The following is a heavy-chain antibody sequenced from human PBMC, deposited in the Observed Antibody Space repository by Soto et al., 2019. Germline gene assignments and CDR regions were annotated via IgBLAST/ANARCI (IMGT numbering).Heavy chain of an antibody. CDR1: GYSFTGYW. J-gene: IGHJ4*02. CDR3: ARQDGLGIFSFDF. D-gene: IGHD3-10*01. V-gene: IGHV5-51*01. Sequence: EVQLVQSGAEVKKPGESLKISCKGSGYSFTGYWIAWVRQMPGKGLEWMGIIYPFNSDTRYSPSFQGQVTISADKSLSTAYLQWSSLKASDTAMYYCARQDGLGIFSFDFWGQGTLVTVS. CDR2: IYPFNSDT.